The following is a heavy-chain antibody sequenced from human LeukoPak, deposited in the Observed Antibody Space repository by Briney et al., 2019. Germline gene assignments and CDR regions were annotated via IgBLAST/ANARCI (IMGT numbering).Heavy chain of an antibody. J-gene: IGHJ3*02. Sequence: GGSLRLSCAASGFTFSSYSMNWVRQAPGTGLEWVSSISSSSSYIYYADSVKGRFTISRDNAKNSLYLQMNSLRAEDTAVYYCARDLRGSSWQIDAFDIWGQGTMVTVSS. CDR1: GFTFSSYS. V-gene: IGHV3-21*01. CDR2: ISSSSSYI. D-gene: IGHD6-13*01. CDR3: ARDLRGSSWQIDAFDI.